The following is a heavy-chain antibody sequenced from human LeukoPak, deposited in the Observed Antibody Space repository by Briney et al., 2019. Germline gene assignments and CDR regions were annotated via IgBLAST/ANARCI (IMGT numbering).Heavy chain of an antibody. CDR2: INHSGSI. V-gene: IGHV4-34*01. Sequence: SETLSLTYAVYGESFSGYYWSWIRQHPGKGLTWIGEINHSGSIHYNPSLKSRVTISLDTSMSQFSLKLSSVTAADTAVYYCARGKYDSGGYYLDYWGQGTLVTVFS. CDR1: GESFSGYY. D-gene: IGHD3-22*01. CDR3: ARGKYDSGGYYLDY. J-gene: IGHJ4*02.